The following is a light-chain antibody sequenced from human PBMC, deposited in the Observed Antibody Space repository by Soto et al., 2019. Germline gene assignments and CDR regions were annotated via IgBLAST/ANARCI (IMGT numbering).Light chain of an antibody. CDR3: QQYGSSSYT. V-gene: IGKV3-20*01. CDR1: QSVSSY. J-gene: IGKJ2*01. CDR2: DAS. Sequence: EIVLTQSPATLSLSPGERATLSCRASQSVSSYLAWYQQKPGQAPRLLIYDASKRATGIPARFSGSGSGTEFTLTISRLEPEDFAVYFCQQYGSSSYTFGQGTKVDIK.